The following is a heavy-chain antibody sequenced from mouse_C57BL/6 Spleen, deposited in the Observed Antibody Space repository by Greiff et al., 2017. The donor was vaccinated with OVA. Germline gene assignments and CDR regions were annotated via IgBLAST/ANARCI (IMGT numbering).Heavy chain of an antibody. D-gene: IGHD1-1*01. CDR2: LLPGSGST. J-gene: IGHJ2*01. Sequence: QVQLQQSGAELMKPGASVKLSCKATGYTFTGYWIEWVTQRPGHCLEWIGELLPGSGSTNYNEKFKGKATFTADTSSNTAYMQLSSLTTEDSAIYYCAGPSTTVPYDVDYWGQGTTLTVSS. V-gene: IGHV1-9*01. CDR3: AGPSTTVPYDVDY. CDR1: GYTFTGYW.